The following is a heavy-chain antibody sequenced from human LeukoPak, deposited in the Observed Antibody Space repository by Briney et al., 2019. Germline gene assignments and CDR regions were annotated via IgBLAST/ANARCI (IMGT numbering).Heavy chain of an antibody. CDR3: ARKVMITLGGVIVNERRILNYYYMDV. V-gene: IGHV1-18*01. Sequence: GAAVKVSCKASGYTFTSYGISWVRHAPGQGLEWMGWISAYNGNTNYAQKLQGRVTMTTDTSTSTAYMELRSLRSDDTAVYYCARKVMITLGGVIVNERRILNYYYMDVWGKGTTVTVSS. CDR2: ISAYNGNT. D-gene: IGHD3-16*02. J-gene: IGHJ6*03. CDR1: GYTFTSYG.